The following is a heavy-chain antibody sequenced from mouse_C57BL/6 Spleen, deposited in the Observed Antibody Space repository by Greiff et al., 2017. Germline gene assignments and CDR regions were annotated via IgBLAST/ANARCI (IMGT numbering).Heavy chain of an antibody. V-gene: IGHV1-69*01. Sequence: QVQLQQPGAELVMPGASVKLSCKASGYTFTSYWMHWVKQRPGQGLEWIGEIDPSDSYTNYNQKFKGKSTLTVDKSSSTAYMQLSSLTSEDSAVYYCARKRDSNYPYARDYWGQGTSVTVSS. CDR3: ARKRDSNYPYARDY. CDR1: GYTFTSYW. J-gene: IGHJ4*01. D-gene: IGHD2-5*01. CDR2: IDPSDSYT.